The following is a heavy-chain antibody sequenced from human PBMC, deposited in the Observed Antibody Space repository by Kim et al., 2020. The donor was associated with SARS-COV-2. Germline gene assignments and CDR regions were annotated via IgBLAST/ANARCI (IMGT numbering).Heavy chain of an antibody. J-gene: IGHJ4*02. Sequence: GGSLRLSCAASGFTFSSYEMNWVRQALGKGLEWVSFISSGGGTTYYADSVKGRFTISRDIAKNSLYLQMNSLRAEDTAVYYCAREGSTSAEFDYWGQGTL. D-gene: IGHD6-6*01. CDR2: ISSGGGTT. V-gene: IGHV3-48*03. CDR3: AREGSTSAEFDY. CDR1: GFTFSSYE.